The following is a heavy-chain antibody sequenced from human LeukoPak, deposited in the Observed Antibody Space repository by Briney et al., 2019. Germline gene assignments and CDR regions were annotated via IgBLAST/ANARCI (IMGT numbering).Heavy chain of an antibody. Sequence: ASVKVSCKVSGYTLTELSMHWVRQAPGKGLEWMGGFDPEDGETIYAQKFQGRVTMTEDTSTDTAYMELSSLRSEDTAVYYCATDASGFLEWLLVYWGQGTLVTVSS. CDR3: ATDASGFLEWLLVY. D-gene: IGHD3-3*01. V-gene: IGHV1-24*01. CDR2: FDPEDGET. J-gene: IGHJ4*02. CDR1: GYTLTELS.